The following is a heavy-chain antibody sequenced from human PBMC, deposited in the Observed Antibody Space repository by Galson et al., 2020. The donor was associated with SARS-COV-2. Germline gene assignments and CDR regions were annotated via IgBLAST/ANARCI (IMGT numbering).Heavy chain of an antibody. D-gene: IGHD3-16*01. J-gene: IGHJ4*02. Sequence: GGSLRLSCAASGFTFSSSGMHWVRKAPGQGLEWVAVIWYDGSNKYYADSVKGRFTISRDNSKNTLYLQMNSLRAEDTAVYYCAREGYDYVWGSYIGDYWGQGTLVTVSS. CDR1: GFTFSSSG. CDR2: IWYDGSNK. V-gene: IGHV3-33*01. CDR3: AREGYDYVWGSYIGDY.